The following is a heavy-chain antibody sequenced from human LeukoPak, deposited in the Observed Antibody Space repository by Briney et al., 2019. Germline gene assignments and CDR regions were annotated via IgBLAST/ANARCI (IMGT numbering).Heavy chain of an antibody. J-gene: IGHJ5*02. CDR3: ARDQGGYSGYGQNWFDP. Sequence: SQTLSLTCTVSGGSISSGGYYWGWIRQPPGKGLEWIGSIYHSGSTYYNPSLKSRVTISVDTSKNQFSLKLSSVTAADTAVYYCARDQGGYSGYGQNWFDPWGQGTLVTVSS. V-gene: IGHV4-39*07. CDR1: GGSISSGGYY. CDR2: IYHSGST. D-gene: IGHD5-12*01.